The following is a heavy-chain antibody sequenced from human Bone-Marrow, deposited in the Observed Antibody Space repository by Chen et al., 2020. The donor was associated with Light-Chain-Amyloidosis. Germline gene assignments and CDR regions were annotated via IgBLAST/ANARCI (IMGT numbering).Heavy chain of an antibody. J-gene: IGHJ6*02. Sequence: QVQLQESGPGLVKPSQTLSLTCSVSGGSLSSGGYYWSWIRQHPGKGLEWIGYIYYTGSTYYKPSLRGRVTMSVDTSKNQFSLRVNSVTAADTAIYYCARLDYGGSTRYYYGMDVWGQRTTVTVSS. D-gene: IGHD4-17*01. V-gene: IGHV4-31*03. CDR3: ARLDYGGSTRYYYGMDV. CDR2: IYYTGST. CDR1: GGSLSSGGYY.